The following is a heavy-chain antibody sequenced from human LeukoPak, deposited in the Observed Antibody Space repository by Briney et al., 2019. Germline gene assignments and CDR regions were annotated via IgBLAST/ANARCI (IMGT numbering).Heavy chain of an antibody. V-gene: IGHV3-48*04. CDR1: GFTLSTYT. D-gene: IGHD4-17*01. CDR3: ARGRSLVDGDYGFCFDA. J-gene: IGHJ5*02. CDR2: ISSTSTTK. Sequence: PGGSLRLSCTTSGFTLSTYTMNWVRQAPGKGLEWVSYISSTSTTKYYADSVKGRFTISRDNTKNSLDLQMNRLTAEDTAVYYFARGRSLVDGDYGFCFDACGQGSLVTVSS.